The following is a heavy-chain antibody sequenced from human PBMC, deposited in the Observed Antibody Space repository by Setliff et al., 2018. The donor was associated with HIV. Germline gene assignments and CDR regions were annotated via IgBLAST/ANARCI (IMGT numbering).Heavy chain of an antibody. D-gene: IGHD2-2*01. CDR3: AQNGQRYQMLIAS. CDR2: IRGSGSGDTT. Sequence: GGSLRLSCAASGFIFSSYAMTWVRQAPGKGLEWVSTIRGSGSGDTTHYADFVKGRFTISRDNSKNTVYLQMNSLRAEDMAIYYCAQNGQRYQMLIASWGQGTPVTVSS. V-gene: IGHV3-23*01. J-gene: IGHJ5*02. CDR1: GFIFSSYA.